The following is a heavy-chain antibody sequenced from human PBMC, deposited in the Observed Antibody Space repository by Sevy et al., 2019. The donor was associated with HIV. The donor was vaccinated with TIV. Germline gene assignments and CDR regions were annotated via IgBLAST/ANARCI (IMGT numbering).Heavy chain of an antibody. CDR1: GESVSSSY. V-gene: IGHV4-34*01. D-gene: IGHD5-12*01. CDR2: VDHSGGT. Sequence: SETLSLTCAVYGESVSSSYWTWIRQPPGGGLDWVGEVDHSGGTSYNPSLKSRATVSLDTSKGQFSLKLNSVTAADTAVYFCARGRSPKRLPLLYSGYDHMTAHFFDYWGQGALVTVSS. CDR3: ARGRSPKRLPLLYSGYDHMTAHFFDY. J-gene: IGHJ4*02.